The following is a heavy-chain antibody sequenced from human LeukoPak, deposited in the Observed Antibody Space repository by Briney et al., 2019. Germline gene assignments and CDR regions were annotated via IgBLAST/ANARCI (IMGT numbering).Heavy chain of an antibody. CDR3: ARGLSSGIATH. CDR1: GYTFTSYY. CDR2: INTNTGNP. J-gene: IGHJ3*01. V-gene: IGHV7-4-1*02. Sequence: ASVKVSCKASGYTFTSYYMHWVRQAPGQGLEWMGWINTNTGNPTYAQGFTGRFVFSLDTSVSTAYLQISSLKAEDTAVYYCARGLSSGIATHWGQGTMVTVSS. D-gene: IGHD6-13*01.